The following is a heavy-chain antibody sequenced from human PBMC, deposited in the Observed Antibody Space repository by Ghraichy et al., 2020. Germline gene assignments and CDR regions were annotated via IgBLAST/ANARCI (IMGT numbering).Heavy chain of an antibody. CDR3: ARGLFPVSYYYDSSGYRPRPFDY. V-gene: IGHV4-34*01. CDR1: GGSFSGYY. J-gene: IGHJ4*02. Sequence: SETLSLTCAVYGGSFSGYYWSWIRQPPGKGLEWIGEINHSGSTNYNPSLKSRVTISVDTSKNQFSLKLSSVTAADTAVYYCARGLFPVSYYYDSSGYRPRPFDYWGQGTLVTVSS. D-gene: IGHD3-22*01. CDR2: INHSGST.